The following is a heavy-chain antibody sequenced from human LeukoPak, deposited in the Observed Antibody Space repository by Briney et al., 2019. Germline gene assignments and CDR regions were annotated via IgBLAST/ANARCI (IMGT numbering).Heavy chain of an antibody. CDR2: IYWNDDK. CDR3: AHRRMGYCSSTSCYGGGHNWFDP. J-gene: IGHJ5*02. CDR1: GFSLSTSGVG. V-gene: IGHV2-5*01. D-gene: IGHD2-2*01. Sequence: ASGPTLVNPTQTLTLTCTFSGFSLSTSGVGVGWIRQPPGKALEWLALIYWNDDKRYSPSLKSRLTITKDTSKNQVVLTMTNMDPVDTATYYCAHRRMGYCSSTSCYGGGHNWFDPWGQGTLVTVSS.